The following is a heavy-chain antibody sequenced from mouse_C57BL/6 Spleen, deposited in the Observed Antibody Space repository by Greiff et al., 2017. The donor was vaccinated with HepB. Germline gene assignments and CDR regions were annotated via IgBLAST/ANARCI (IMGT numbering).Heavy chain of an antibody. Sequence: EVKLVESEGGLVQPGSSMKLSCTASGFTFSDYYMAWVRQVPEKGLEWVANINYDGSSTYYLDSLKSRFIISRDNAKNILYLQMSSLKYEDTATYYCARGDGYYGFAYWGQGTLVTVSA. J-gene: IGHJ3*01. CDR2: INYDGSST. CDR3: ARGDGYYGFAY. V-gene: IGHV5-16*01. CDR1: GFTFSDYY. D-gene: IGHD2-3*01.